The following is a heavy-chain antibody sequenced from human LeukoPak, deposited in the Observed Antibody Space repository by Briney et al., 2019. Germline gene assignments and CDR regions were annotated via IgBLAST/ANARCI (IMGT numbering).Heavy chain of an antibody. D-gene: IGHD3-22*01. V-gene: IGHV4-59*12. J-gene: IGHJ4*02. Sequence: SETLSLTCTVSGGSISSYYWSWIRQPPGKGLEWIGYIYYSGSTNYNPSLKSRVTISVDTSKNQFSLKLSSVTAADTAVYYCARFSQTTYYDSSGYYNWGQGTLVTVSS. CDR3: ARFSQTTYYDSSGYYN. CDR2: IYYSGST. CDR1: GGSISSYY.